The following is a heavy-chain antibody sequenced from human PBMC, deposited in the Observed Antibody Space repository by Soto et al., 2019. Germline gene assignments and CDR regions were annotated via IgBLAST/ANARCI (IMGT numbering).Heavy chain of an antibody. CDR3: ATEAAGARWSFGD. J-gene: IGHJ4*02. CDR2: ISWNTGTI. V-gene: IGHV3-9*01. D-gene: IGHD6-13*01. Sequence: GGSLRLSCAASGFTFDDYAMHWVRQAPGKGLEWVSGISWNTGTIDYADSVKGRFTISRDDSKNTWYLQMNSLRAEDTAVYYWATEAAGARWSFGDWGEGILVTVSS. CDR1: GFTFDDYA.